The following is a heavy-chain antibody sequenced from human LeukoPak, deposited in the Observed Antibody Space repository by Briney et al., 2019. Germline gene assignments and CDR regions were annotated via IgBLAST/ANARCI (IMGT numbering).Heavy chain of an antibody. CDR1: GGSISSGSYY. CDR2: IYTSGST. J-gene: IGHJ5*02. CDR3: ARGLIVVVVAATSRWFDP. V-gene: IGHV4-61*02. Sequence: PSQTLSLTCTVSGGSISSGSYYWSWIRQPAGKGLEWIGRIYTSGSTNYNPSLKSRVTISVDTSKNQFSLKLSSVTAADTAVYYCARGLIVVVVAATSRWFDPWGQGTLVTVSS. D-gene: IGHD2-15*01.